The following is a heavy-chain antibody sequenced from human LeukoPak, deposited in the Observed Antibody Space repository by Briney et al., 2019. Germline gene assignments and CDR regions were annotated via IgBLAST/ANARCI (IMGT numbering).Heavy chain of an antibody. CDR1: GFTFSGSA. J-gene: IGHJ4*02. D-gene: IGHD1-26*01. V-gene: IGHV3-73*01. CDR2: IRSKANSYAT. CDR3: TGHDESGGGSYFPYFDY. Sequence: GGSLRLSCAASGFTFSGSAMHWARQASGKGLEWVGRIRSKANSYATAYAASVKGSFTISRDDSKNTAYLQMNSLKTEDTAVYYCTGHDESGGGSYFPYFDYWGQGTLVTVSS.